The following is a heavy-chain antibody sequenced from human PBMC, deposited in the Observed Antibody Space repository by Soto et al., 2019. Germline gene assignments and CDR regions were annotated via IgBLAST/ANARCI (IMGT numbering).Heavy chain of an antibody. CDR2: IIPIFGTA. J-gene: IGHJ6*02. CDR1: GCTFSSYS. V-gene: IGHV1-69*13. Sequence: SVKVSCKASGCTFSSYSISWVRQAPGQGLEWMGGIIPIFGTANYAQKFQGRVTITADESTSTAYMELSSLRSEDTAVYYCAIGVAGKSYYYYGMDVWGQGTTVTVSS. D-gene: IGHD2-15*01. CDR3: AIGVAGKSYYYYGMDV.